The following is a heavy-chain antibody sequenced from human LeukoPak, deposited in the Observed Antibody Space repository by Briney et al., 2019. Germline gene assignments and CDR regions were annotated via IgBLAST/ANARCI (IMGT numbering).Heavy chain of an antibody. J-gene: IGHJ5*02. V-gene: IGHV3-23*01. CDR2: ISGRGGST. D-gene: IGHD3-9*01. CDR3: AKDPTLHDYDILTGYRNSFDP. Sequence: GGSLRLSWAASGFTVSSYAISWVRQAPGKGLEWVSAISGRGGSTSYADSVKGRFTIYRANSKNTLYMKMNSLRDEETAVYYCAKDPTLHDYDILTGYRNSFDPWGQGTLVTVS. CDR1: GFTVSSYA.